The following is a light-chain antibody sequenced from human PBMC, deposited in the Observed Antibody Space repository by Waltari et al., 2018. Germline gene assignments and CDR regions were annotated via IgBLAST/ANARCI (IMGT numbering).Light chain of an antibody. J-gene: IGKJ1*01. CDR1: QSISDS. CDR2: AAS. Sequence: ITCGESQSISDSLNWYQQKPGKPPKLIYAASSLQSGVPSRFSGSGSGTDFNLTISSLQPEDFATYYCKQSYGVPNTFGQGTRVKIK. CDR3: KQSYGVPNT. V-gene: IGKV1-39*01.